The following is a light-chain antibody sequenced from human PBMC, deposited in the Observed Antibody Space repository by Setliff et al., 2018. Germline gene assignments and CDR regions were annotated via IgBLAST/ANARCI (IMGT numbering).Light chain of an antibody. J-gene: IGLJ1*01. CDR3: SSYAGTNNPYV. CDR1: TSDIGAYNY. V-gene: IGLV2-14*03. CDR2: DVS. Sequence: QSALTQPASVSGSPGQSITISCTGSTSDIGAYNYVAWYQQHPGKAPKLMIYDVSVRPSGVSSRFSGSKSGNTASLTVSGLQAEDEADYYCSSYAGTNNPYVFGSGTKVTVL.